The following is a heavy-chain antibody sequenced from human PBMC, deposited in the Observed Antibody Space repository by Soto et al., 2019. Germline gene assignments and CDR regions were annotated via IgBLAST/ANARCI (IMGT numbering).Heavy chain of an antibody. D-gene: IGHD2-2*01. CDR1: GGTFSSYT. CDR3: ARDAEDIVVVPAEWAHYYYMDV. J-gene: IGHJ6*03. V-gene: IGHV1-69*08. CDR2: IIPILGIA. Sequence: QVQLVQSGAEVKKPGSSVKVSCKASGGTFSSYTISWVRQAPGQGLEWMGRIIPILGIANYAQKFQGRVTITADKYRSTAYMELSSLRSEDTAVYYCARDAEDIVVVPAEWAHYYYMDVWGKGTTVTVSS.